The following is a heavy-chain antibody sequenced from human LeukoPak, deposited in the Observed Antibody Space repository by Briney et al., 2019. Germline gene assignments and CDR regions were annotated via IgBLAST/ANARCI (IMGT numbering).Heavy chain of an antibody. CDR2: IKQDGSEK. J-gene: IGHJ4*02. CDR1: GFTFSSYW. CDR3: ARASHSTVRNYYFDY. D-gene: IGHD2/OR15-2a*01. Sequence: GGSLRLSCAASGFTFSSYWMSWVRQAPGKGLEWVANIKQDGSEKYYVDSVKGRFTISRDNAKNSLYLQMNSLRAEDTAVYYCARASHSTVRNYYFDYWGQGTLVTVSS. V-gene: IGHV3-7*01.